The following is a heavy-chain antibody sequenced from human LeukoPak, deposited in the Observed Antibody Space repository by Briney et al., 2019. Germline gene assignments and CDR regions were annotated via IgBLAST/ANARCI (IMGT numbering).Heavy chain of an antibody. V-gene: IGHV3-30-3*02. CDR3: AKSGDGGFFDI. J-gene: IGHJ3*02. Sequence: GRSLRLSCAASEFTFSHYAMHWVRQAPGKGLDWVAVISYDGSNKYYADSVKGRFTISRDNSKNTLYLQMNSLRAEDTAVYYCAKSGDGGFFDIWGQGTMVTVSS. D-gene: IGHD2-15*01. CDR2: ISYDGSNK. CDR1: EFTFSHYA.